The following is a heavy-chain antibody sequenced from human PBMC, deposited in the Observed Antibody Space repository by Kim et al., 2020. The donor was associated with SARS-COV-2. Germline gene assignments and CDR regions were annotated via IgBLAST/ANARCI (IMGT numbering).Heavy chain of an antibody. J-gene: IGHJ3*02. CDR3: ARDGDLYSSGKDAFDI. V-gene: IGHV3-7*01. CDR1: GFTFSSYW. CDR2: IKQDGNQK. Sequence: GGSLSLSCAASGFTFSSYWMTWVRQAPGKGLEWVANIKQDGNQKYYVDSVKGRFTISRDNAKNSLYLQMNSLRAEDTAVYYCARDGDLYSSGKDAFDIWG. D-gene: IGHD6-19*01.